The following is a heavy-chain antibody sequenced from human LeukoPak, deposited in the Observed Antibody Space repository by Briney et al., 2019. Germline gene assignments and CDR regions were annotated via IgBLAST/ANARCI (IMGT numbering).Heavy chain of an antibody. Sequence: SVKVSCKASGGTFSSYAISWVRQAPGQGLEWMGGIIPTFGTANYAQKFQGRVTITTDESTSTAYMELSSLRSEDTAVYYCARGVVVVPAALYWYFDLWGRGTLVTVSS. CDR2: IIPTFGTA. V-gene: IGHV1-69*05. CDR1: GGTFSSYA. CDR3: ARGVVVVPAALYWYFDL. D-gene: IGHD2-2*01. J-gene: IGHJ2*01.